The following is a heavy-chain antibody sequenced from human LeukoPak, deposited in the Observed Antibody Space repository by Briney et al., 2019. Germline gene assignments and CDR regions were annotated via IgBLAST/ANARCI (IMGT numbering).Heavy chain of an antibody. Sequence: GGSLRLSCAASGFTFSSYSMNWVRQALGKGLEWVSYISSSSGTIYYADSVKGRFTISRDNAKNSLYLQMNSLRAEDTAVYYCARDPVTGWYFDLWGRGTLVTVSS. D-gene: IGHD2-21*02. CDR2: ISSSSGTI. V-gene: IGHV3-48*01. CDR3: ARDPVTGWYFDL. J-gene: IGHJ2*01. CDR1: GFTFSSYS.